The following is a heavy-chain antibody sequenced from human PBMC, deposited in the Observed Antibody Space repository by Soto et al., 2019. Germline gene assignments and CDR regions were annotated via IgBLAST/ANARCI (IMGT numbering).Heavy chain of an antibody. CDR2: INHSGST. Sequence: PSETLSLTCAVYGGSFSGYYWSWIRQPPGKGLEWIGEINHSGSTNYNPSLKSRVTISVDTSKNQFSLTVTSVTAADTAVYYCARAKSPLYSSSWCWFECCGQRTLVIVSS. D-gene: IGHD6-13*01. J-gene: IGHJ5*01. CDR3: ARAKSPLYSSSWCWFEC. V-gene: IGHV4-34*01. CDR1: GGSFSGYY.